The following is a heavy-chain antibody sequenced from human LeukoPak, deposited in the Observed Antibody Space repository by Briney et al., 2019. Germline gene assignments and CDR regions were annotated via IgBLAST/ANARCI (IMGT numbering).Heavy chain of an antibody. CDR3: AKDNGGVKGETTYYYYGMDV. Sequence: GGSLRLSCAASGFTFSSYGMHWVRQAPGKGLEWVAVISYDGSNKYYADCVKGRFTISRDNSKNTLYLQMNSLRAEDTAVYYCAKDNGGVKGETTYYYYGMDVWGKGTTVTVSS. D-gene: IGHD2-8*01. J-gene: IGHJ6*04. CDR2: ISYDGSNK. V-gene: IGHV3-30*18. CDR1: GFTFSSYG.